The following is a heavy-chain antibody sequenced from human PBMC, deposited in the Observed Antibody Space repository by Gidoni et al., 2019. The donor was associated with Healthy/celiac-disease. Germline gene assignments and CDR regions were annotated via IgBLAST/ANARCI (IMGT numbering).Heavy chain of an antibody. J-gene: IGHJ4*02. D-gene: IGHD2-15*01. CDR1: GFTFSSYA. Sequence: EVQLLESGGGLVQPGGSLRLSCAASGFTFSSYAMSWVRQAPGKGLGWGSAISGSGGSTYYADSVKGRFTISRDNSKNTLYLQMNSLRAEDTAVYYCAKGGSGYCSGGSCYHFDYWGQGTLVTVSS. V-gene: IGHV3-23*01. CDR3: AKGGSGYCSGGSCYHFDY. CDR2: ISGSGGST.